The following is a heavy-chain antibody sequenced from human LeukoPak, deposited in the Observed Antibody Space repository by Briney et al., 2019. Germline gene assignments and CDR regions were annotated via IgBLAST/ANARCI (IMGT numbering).Heavy chain of an antibody. Sequence: PGGSLRLSCAASGFTFSSYWMNWVRQAPGKGLEWVANIKQDGSEKYYVDSVKGRFTISRDNSKNSLYLQMNSLRTEDTALYYCAKGGLNSAFDIWGQGTMVTVSS. V-gene: IGHV3-7*03. CDR1: GFTFSSYW. CDR2: IKQDGSEK. CDR3: AKGGLNSAFDI. J-gene: IGHJ3*02. D-gene: IGHD3-16*01.